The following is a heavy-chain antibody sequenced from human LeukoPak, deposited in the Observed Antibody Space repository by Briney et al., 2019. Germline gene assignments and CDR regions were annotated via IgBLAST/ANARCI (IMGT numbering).Heavy chain of an antibody. CDR2: IIPMFDTT. CDR3: ARDGGGYSYGGH. J-gene: IGHJ4*02. Sequence: SVKVSCKASGGTFSSYAISWVRQAPGQGREWMGRIIPMFDTTNYAQRFQGRVTITTDESTTTAYMELSSLRSEDTAVYYCARDGGGYSYGGHWGQGTLVTVSS. CDR1: GGTFSSYA. V-gene: IGHV1-69*05. D-gene: IGHD5-18*01.